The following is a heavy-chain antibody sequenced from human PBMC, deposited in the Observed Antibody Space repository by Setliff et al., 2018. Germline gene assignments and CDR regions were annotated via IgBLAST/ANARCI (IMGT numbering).Heavy chain of an antibody. CDR3: ARDAAYFDILTGTTPADY. Sequence: PGGSLRLSCVASGSSFRSYAMSWVRQAPGKGLEWVSTLSGSGVSTYYLDSVKGRFTISRDNSKNTLYLQMNSLRTEDTGVYYCARDAAYFDILTGTTPADYWGQGTLVTVSS. J-gene: IGHJ4*02. CDR2: LSGSGVST. CDR1: GSSFRSYA. D-gene: IGHD3-9*01. V-gene: IGHV3-23*01.